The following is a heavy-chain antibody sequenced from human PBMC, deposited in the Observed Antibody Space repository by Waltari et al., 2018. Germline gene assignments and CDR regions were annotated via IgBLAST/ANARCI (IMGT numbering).Heavy chain of an antibody. CDR1: GFTVSSNY. Sequence: EVQLVETGGGLIQPGGSLRLSCAASGFTVSSNYMSWVRQAPGKGLEWVSVLYSGCSTYYADIVKGRFTISRDNAKNSLYLQMSSLRAEDTAVYYCATPTLRFLEWVEVYGRAFDIWGQGTMVTVSS. J-gene: IGHJ3*02. CDR2: LYSGCST. D-gene: IGHD3-3*01. CDR3: ATPTLRFLEWVEVYGRAFDI. V-gene: IGHV3-53*02.